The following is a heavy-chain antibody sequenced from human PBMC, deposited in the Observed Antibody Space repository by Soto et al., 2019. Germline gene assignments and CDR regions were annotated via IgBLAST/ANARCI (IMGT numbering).Heavy chain of an antibody. V-gene: IGHV4-59*01. CDR3: ARGYGSGSYYNVFDYYYYMDV. D-gene: IGHD3-10*01. J-gene: IGHJ6*03. CDR2: IYYSGST. Sequence: PSETLSLTCTVSGGSISSYYWSWIRQPPGKGPEWIGYIYYSGSTNYNPSLKSRVTISVDTSKNQFSLKLSSVTAADTAVYYCARGYGSGSYYNVFDYYYYMDVWGKGTTVTVSS. CDR1: GGSISSYY.